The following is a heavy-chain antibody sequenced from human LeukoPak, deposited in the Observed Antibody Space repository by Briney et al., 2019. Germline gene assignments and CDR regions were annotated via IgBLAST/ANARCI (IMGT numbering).Heavy chain of an antibody. V-gene: IGHV4-61*02. CDR3: ARGVVWFGDNYYMDV. CDR1: GGSVSSGSYY. Sequence: SETLSLTCTVSGGSVSSGSYYWSWIRQPAGKGLEWIGRIYTSGSTNYNPSLKSRVTISVDTSKNQFSLKLSSVTAADTAVYYCARGVVWFGDNYYMDVWGKGTTVTVSS. J-gene: IGHJ6*03. CDR2: IYTSGST. D-gene: IGHD3-10*01.